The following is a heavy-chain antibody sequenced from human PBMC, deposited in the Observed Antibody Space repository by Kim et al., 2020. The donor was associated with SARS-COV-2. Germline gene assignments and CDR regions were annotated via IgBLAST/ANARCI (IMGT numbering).Heavy chain of an antibody. D-gene: IGHD1-26*01. CDR2: IYPGDSDT. Sequence: GESLKISCKGSGYSFSSYWIGWVRQMPGKGLEWMGIIYPGDSDTRYSPSFQGQVIISADKSISTAYLQWSSLKASDTAMYYCARNLYSGSYYRYYYGMDVWGQGTTVTVSS. J-gene: IGHJ6*02. CDR3: ARNLYSGSYYRYYYGMDV. V-gene: IGHV5-51*01. CDR1: GYSFSSYW.